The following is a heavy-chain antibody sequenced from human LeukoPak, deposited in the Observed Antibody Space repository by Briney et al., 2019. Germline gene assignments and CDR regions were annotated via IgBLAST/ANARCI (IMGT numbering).Heavy chain of an antibody. CDR2: IYTSGST. D-gene: IGHD6-6*01. CDR1: GGSISSYY. V-gene: IGHV4-4*07. CDR3: ARAMVGESSSRPRAYYYYMEV. J-gene: IGHJ6*03. Sequence: TSETLSLTCTVSGGSISSYYWSWIRQPAGKGLEWIGRIYTSGSTNYNPSLKSRVTMSVDTSKNQFSLKLSSVTAADTAVYYCARAMVGESSSRPRAYYYYMEVWGKGTTVTVSS.